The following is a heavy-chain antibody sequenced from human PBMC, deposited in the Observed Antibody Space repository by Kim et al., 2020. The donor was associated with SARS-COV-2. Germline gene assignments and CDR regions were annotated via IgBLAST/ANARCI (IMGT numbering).Heavy chain of an antibody. J-gene: IGHJ6*02. CDR2: FDPEDAET. CDR1: GYTLTELS. Sequence: ASVKVSCKVSGYTLTELSMHWVRQAPGKGLEWMGDFDPEDAETIYAQKFQGRVTMTEDTSTDTAYMELSSLRSEDTAVYYCATGPAVAGTGPTDYYYYYGMDVWGQGTTVTVSS. CDR3: ATGPAVAGTGPTDYYYYYGMDV. V-gene: IGHV1-24*01. D-gene: IGHD6-19*01.